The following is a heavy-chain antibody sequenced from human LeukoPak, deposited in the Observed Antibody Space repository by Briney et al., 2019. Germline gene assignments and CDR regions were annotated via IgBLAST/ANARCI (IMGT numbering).Heavy chain of an antibody. Sequence: SETLSLTCTVSGGSISTYYWTWIRQPAGKGLEWIGRIHSSGTTNYNPSLKSRVTMSVATSKKHFSLKLSSVTAADTAVYYCARESGSYQYYFDYWGQGTLVTVSS. CDR3: ARESGSYQYYFDY. J-gene: IGHJ4*02. D-gene: IGHD1-26*01. CDR2: IHSSGTT. CDR1: GGSISTYY. V-gene: IGHV4-4*07.